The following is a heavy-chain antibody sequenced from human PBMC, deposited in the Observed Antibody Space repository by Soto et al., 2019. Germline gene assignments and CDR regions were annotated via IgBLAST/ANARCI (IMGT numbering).Heavy chain of an antibody. J-gene: IGHJ4*02. D-gene: IGHD1-26*01. CDR2: ISHTGDT. Sequence: SETLSLTCTVSDASVWSDSYFWTWIRQPPGKGLEWIAYISHTGDTNYNPSLKSRVTISIDTSRNQSSLTVTSVTAADTAVYFCARIVVGVTVDLWGQGSLVTVSS. V-gene: IGHV4-61*01. CDR1: DASVWSDSYF. CDR3: ARIVVGVTVDL.